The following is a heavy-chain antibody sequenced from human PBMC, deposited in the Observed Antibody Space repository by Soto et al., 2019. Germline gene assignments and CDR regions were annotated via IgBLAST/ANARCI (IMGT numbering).Heavy chain of an antibody. Sequence: GGSLRLSCAASGFTFSSYSMNWVRQAPGKGLEWVSYISSSSSTIYYADSVKGRFTISRDNAKNSPYLQMNSLRAEDTDVYYSARDDSSFYGDYEEDYYYYYMDVWGKGTPVTVSS. CDR2: ISSSSSTI. D-gene: IGHD4-17*01. CDR3: ARDDSSFYGDYEEDYYYYYMDV. CDR1: GFTFSSYS. V-gene: IGHV3-48*01. J-gene: IGHJ6*03.